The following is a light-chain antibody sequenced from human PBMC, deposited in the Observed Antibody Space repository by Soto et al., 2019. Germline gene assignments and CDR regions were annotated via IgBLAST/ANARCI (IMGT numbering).Light chain of an antibody. J-gene: IGKJ3*01. CDR1: QSLVYGSGNIY. Sequence: DVVMTQSPLSLPVTLGQPASISCRSSQSLVYGSGNIYLNWFQQRPGQSPRRLIYMVSIRDSGVPDRFSVSGSGTDFTLKISRVEAEDVGVYYCMQGTHWPFTLGPGTKVDIK. CDR3: MQGTHWPFT. V-gene: IGKV2-30*01. CDR2: MVS.